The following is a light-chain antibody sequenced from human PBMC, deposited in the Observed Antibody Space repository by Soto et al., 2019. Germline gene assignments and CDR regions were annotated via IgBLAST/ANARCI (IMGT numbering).Light chain of an antibody. Sequence: DIQMTQSPSTLSASVGDRVTITCRASQSITSSLAWYQQKPGKVPKLLIYKASSLESGVPSRFSGSGSGTEFTLTISSLQPDDFATYYCQQYDSYSPLTFGGGTKVDI. V-gene: IGKV1-5*03. CDR2: KAS. CDR3: QQYDSYSPLT. CDR1: QSITSS. J-gene: IGKJ4*01.